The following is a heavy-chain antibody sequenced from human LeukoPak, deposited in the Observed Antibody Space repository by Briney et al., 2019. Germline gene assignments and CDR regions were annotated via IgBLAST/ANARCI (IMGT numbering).Heavy chain of an antibody. V-gene: IGHV7-4-1*02. CDR2: INTNTGNP. Sequence: ASVKVSCKASGYTFTSYYMHWVRQAPGQGLEWMGWINTNTGNPTYAQGFTGRFVFPLDTSVSTAYLQISSLKAEDTAVYYCAREDGRGTVVTPPAFDYWGQGTLVTVSS. CDR1: GYTFTSYY. J-gene: IGHJ4*02. CDR3: AREDGRGTVVTPPAFDY. D-gene: IGHD4-23*01.